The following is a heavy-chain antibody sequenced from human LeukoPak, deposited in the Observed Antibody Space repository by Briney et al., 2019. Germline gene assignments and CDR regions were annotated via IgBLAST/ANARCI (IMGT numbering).Heavy chain of an antibody. CDR2: ISYDGSNK. CDR1: GFTFSSYA. CDR3: ARGPYGSGESNWFDP. V-gene: IGHV3-30-3*01. J-gene: IGHJ5*02. Sequence: GGSLRLSCAASGFTFSSYAMHWVRPAPGKGLEWVAVISYDGSNKYYADSVKGRFTISRDNSKNTLYLQMNSLRAEDTAVYYCARGPYGSGESNWFDPWGQGTLVTVSS. D-gene: IGHD3-10*01.